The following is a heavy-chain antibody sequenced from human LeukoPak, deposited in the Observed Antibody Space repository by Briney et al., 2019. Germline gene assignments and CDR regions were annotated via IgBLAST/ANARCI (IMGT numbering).Heavy chain of an antibody. CDR2: AYYSGIT. J-gene: IGHJ3*02. Sequence: SETLSLTCTVSGGSISGYDWSWIRQSPGKGLEWIGYAYYSGITNYNPSLKSRVSISVDMSKNQFSLRLSSVTAADTAVYYCARSSSRAFDIWGQGTMVTVSS. CDR1: GGSISGYD. CDR3: ARSSSRAFDI. D-gene: IGHD6-6*01. V-gene: IGHV4-59*08.